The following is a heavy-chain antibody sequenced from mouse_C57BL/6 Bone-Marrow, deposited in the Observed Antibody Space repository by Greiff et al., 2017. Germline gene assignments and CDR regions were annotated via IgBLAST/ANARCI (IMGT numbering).Heavy chain of an antibody. CDR1: GFNIKDDY. Sequence: EVQLQQSGAELVRPGASVKLSCTASGFNIKDDYMHWVKQRPEQGLEWIGWIDPENGDTEYASKFQGKATITADTPSNTAYLQLSSLTSEDTAVYYCTTVEWLRRGYFDVWGTGTTVTVSS. J-gene: IGHJ1*03. CDR2: IDPENGDT. D-gene: IGHD2-2*01. CDR3: TTVEWLRRGYFDV. V-gene: IGHV14-4*01.